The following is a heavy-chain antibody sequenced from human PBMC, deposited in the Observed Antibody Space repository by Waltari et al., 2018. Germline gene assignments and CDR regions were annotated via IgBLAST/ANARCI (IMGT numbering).Heavy chain of an antibody. J-gene: IGHJ6*03. V-gene: IGHV4-34*01. CDR3: RSAYCGGDCYYYYYYYYMDV. D-gene: IGHD2-21*01. Sequence: QVQLQQWGAGLLKPSETLSLTCAVYGGSFSGHYWSWIRQPPGKGLEWIGETNHSGSTNYNPSLKSRVTISVDTSKNQFSLKLSSVTAADTAVYYCRSAYCGGDCYYYYYYYYMDVWGKGTTVTVSS. CDR2: TNHSGST. CDR1: GGSFSGHY.